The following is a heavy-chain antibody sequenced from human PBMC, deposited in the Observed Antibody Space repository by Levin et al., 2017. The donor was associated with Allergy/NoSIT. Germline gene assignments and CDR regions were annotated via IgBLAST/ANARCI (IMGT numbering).Heavy chain of an antibody. V-gene: IGHV1-69*13. CDR3: ARETSLWFGDGDWFDP. CDR2: IMPFIGTP. D-gene: IGHD3-10*01. Sequence: SVKVSCKASGGTFSDYAVSWVRQAPGQGLEWMGGIMPFIGTPHYAQKFEGRVTISADESMSAVYMELRSLSSDDTAVYYCARETSLWFGDGDWFDPWGQGTQVTVSS. J-gene: IGHJ5*02. CDR1: GGTFSDYA.